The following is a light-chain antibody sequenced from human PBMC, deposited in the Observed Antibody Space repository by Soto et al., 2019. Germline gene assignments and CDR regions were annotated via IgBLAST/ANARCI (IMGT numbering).Light chain of an antibody. CDR3: HQYSAWPLT. V-gene: IGKV3-15*01. CDR1: QSVNNN. CDR2: GAS. Sequence: EIVMTQSPATLSLSPGERATLFCRASQSVNNNFLAWYQKKPGQAPRLLIHGASTTTTGIPARFSGSGSGTEFTLTISSPKSEDFAVYCCHQYSAWPLTFGGGTKVEIK. J-gene: IGKJ4*02.